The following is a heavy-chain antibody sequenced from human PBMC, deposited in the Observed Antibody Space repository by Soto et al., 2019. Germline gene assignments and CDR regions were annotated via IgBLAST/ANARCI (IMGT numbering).Heavy chain of an antibody. Sequence: EVQLLESGGDLVQPGGSLRLTCAASGFIFTSYAMSWVRKVPGKGLEWVSSINVDDSSYYTESVRGRFTVSRDNSKNTLYLQMNSLRAEDTALYYCAKNYYFDYWGRGTLVTVSS. CDR3: AKNYYFDY. CDR1: GFIFTSYA. J-gene: IGHJ4*02. CDR2: INVDDSS. V-gene: IGHV3-23*01.